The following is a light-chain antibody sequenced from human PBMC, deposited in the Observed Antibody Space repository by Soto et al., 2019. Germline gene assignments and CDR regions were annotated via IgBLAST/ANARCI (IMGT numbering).Light chain of an antibody. J-gene: IGLJ1*01. CDR2: EIS. V-gene: IGLV2-8*01. Sequence: QSALTQPPSASGSPGQSVTISCTGTSSDVGGYNYVSWYQQHPGKAPKLMIYEISKRPSGVPDRFSGSKSGNTASLTVSGLQAEDEADYYCSSYAGSNNYVFGPGTKVTDL. CDR1: SSDVGGYNY. CDR3: SSYAGSNNYV.